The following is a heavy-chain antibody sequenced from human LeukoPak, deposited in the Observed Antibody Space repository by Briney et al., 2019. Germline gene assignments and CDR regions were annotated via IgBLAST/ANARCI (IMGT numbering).Heavy chain of an antibody. D-gene: IGHD1-26*01. CDR3: ARAGGRRATFADY. CDR2: IKQDGSEK. CDR1: GFIFSSYW. V-gene: IGHV3-7*01. Sequence: GGSLRLSCAASGFIFSSYWMTWARQASRKGLEWVANIKQDGSEKYYVDSVKGRFTISRDNAKNSLYLQMNSVGAEDTAVYYCARAGGRRATFADYWGQGTLVTVSS. J-gene: IGHJ4*02.